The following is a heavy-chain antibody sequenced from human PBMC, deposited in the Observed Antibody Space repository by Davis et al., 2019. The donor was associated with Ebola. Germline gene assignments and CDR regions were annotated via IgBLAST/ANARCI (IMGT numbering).Heavy chain of an antibody. CDR1: GVSFLSYA. D-gene: IGHD3-3*02. Sequence: PAGSLRLSCAASGVSFLSYAMSWVRQAPGKGLEWVSSVSGTGGTTYYAEFVEGRFTISRDNTKSTLHLQMTRLRAEDTAVYYCARSIFGVVPYYYYYMDVWGKGTTVTVSS. J-gene: IGHJ6*03. V-gene: IGHV3-23*01. CDR3: ARSIFGVVPYYYYYMDV. CDR2: VSGTGGTT.